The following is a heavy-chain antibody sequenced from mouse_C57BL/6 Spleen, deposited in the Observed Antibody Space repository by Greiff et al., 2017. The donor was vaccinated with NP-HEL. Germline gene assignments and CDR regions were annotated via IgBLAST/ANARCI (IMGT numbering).Heavy chain of an antibody. CDR2: IHPNSGST. D-gene: IGHD2-3*01. V-gene: IGHV1-64*01. CDR3: ARSEGWLLDAMDY. Sequence: QVQLQQPGAELVKPGASVKLSCKASGYTFTSYWMHWVKQRPGQGLEWIGMIHPNSGSTNYNEKFKSKATLTVDKSSSTAYMQLTSRTSEDSAGYWCARSEGWLLDAMDYWGKGASVTVAS. CDR1: GYTFTSYW. J-gene: IGHJ4*01.